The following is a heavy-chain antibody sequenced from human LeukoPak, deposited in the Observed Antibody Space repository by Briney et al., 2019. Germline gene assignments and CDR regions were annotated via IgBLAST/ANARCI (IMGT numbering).Heavy chain of an antibody. CDR2: ILPLSGTP. J-gene: IGHJ4*02. Sequence: SVKLSCKVSGGAFSTYAMNWVRQAPGQSLEWMGGILPLSGTPNYAQRFQGRIAITADESTTTGYMELTSLRFDDTAVYYCGRSRYYDASGYYVAHWGQGTLVTVSS. CDR3: GRSRYYDASGYYVAH. V-gene: IGHV1-69*13. D-gene: IGHD3-22*01. CDR1: GGAFSTYA.